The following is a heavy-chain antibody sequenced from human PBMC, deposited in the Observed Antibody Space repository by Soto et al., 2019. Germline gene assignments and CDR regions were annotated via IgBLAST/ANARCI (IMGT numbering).Heavy chain of an antibody. J-gene: IGHJ4*02. CDR3: ATRGYYYDSSGYYSPSFYFDY. D-gene: IGHD3-22*01. CDR1: GGSFSGYY. CDR2: INHSGST. Sequence: SETLSLTCAVYGGSFSGYYWSWIRQPPGKGLEWIGEINHSGSTNYNPSLKSRVTISVDTSKNQFSLKLSSVTAADTAVYYCATRGYYYDSSGYYSPSFYFDYWGQGTLVTVSS. V-gene: IGHV4-34*01.